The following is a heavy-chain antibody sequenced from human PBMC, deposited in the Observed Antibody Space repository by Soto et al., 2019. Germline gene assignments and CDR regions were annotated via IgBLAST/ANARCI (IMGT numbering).Heavy chain of an antibody. CDR2: IVVGSGNT. Sequence: ASEKVSCKASGFTFTSSAVQWVRQARGQRLEWIGWIVVGSGNTNYAQKFQERVTITRDMSTSTAYMELSSLRSEDTAVYYCAAYGRYGGNTKSYYFDYWGQGTLVTVSS. CDR3: AAYGRYGGNTKSYYFDY. V-gene: IGHV1-58*01. D-gene: IGHD2-15*01. J-gene: IGHJ4*02. CDR1: GFTFTSSA.